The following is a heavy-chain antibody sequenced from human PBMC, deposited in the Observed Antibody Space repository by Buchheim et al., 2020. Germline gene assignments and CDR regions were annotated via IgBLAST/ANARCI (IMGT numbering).Heavy chain of an antibody. CDR2: NIPIFGTA. CDR3: ARDLHGLVLSYYYYYGMDV. Sequence: QVQLVQSGAEVKKPGSSVKVSCKASGGTFSSYAISWVRQAPGQGLEWMGGNIPIFGTANYAQKFQGRVTITADESTSTAYMELSSLRSEDTAVYYCARDLHGLVLSYYYYYGMDVWGQGTT. J-gene: IGHJ6*02. V-gene: IGHV1-69*01. CDR1: GGTFSSYA. D-gene: IGHD6-19*01.